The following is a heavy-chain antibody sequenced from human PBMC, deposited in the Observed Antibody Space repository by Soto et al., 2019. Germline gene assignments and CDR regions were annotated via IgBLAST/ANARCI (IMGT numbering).Heavy chain of an antibody. CDR2: ISSSSSYT. D-gene: IGHD3-16*01. Sequence: GGSLRLSCAASGFTFSDYYMSWIRQAPGKGLEWVSYISSSSSYTNYADSVKGRFTISRDNAKNSLYLQMNSLRAEDTAVYYCAGRPGELGAFDIWGQGTMVTVSS. V-gene: IGHV3-11*06. CDR3: AGRPGELGAFDI. J-gene: IGHJ3*02. CDR1: GFTFSDYY.